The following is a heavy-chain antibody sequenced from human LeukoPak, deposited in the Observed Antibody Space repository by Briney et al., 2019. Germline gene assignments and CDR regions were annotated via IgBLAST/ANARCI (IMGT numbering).Heavy chain of an antibody. CDR2: IYYSGST. D-gene: IGHD3-22*01. CDR1: GGSISSSSYY. Sequence: SETLSLTCTVSGGSISSSSYYWGWIRQPPGKGLEWIGSIYYSGSTYYNPSLKSRVTISVDTSKNQFSLKLSSVTAADTAVYYCARAEDYYDSSGSTPDAFDIWGQGTMVTVSS. V-gene: IGHV4-39*01. CDR3: ARAEDYYDSSGSTPDAFDI. J-gene: IGHJ3*02.